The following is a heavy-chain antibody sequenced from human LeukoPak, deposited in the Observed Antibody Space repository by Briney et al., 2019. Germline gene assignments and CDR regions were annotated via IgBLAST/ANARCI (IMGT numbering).Heavy chain of an antibody. CDR3: RLCLSADFWTTQRDV. V-gene: IGHV3-23*01. J-gene: IGHJ6*04. CDR1: GFTFSSYA. Sequence: GGSLRLSCAASGFTFSSYAMSWVRQAPGKGLEWVSAISGSGGSTYYADSVKGRFTISRDNSKNTLYLQMNSLRAEDTAVYCCRLCLSADFWTTQRDVWGKGTTVTVSS. D-gene: IGHD3-3*01. CDR2: ISGSGGST.